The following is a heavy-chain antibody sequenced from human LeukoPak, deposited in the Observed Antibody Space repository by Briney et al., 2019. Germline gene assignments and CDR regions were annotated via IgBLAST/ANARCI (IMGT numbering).Heavy chain of an antibody. CDR2: ISSGGTYK. J-gene: IGHJ4*02. D-gene: IGHD6-19*01. Sequence: PGGSLRLSCSASGFTFSDYTMNWVRQAPGKGLEWVSSISSGGTYKYYADSVKGRFTISRDNAKNSLYLQMNSLRAEDAAVYYCARVRYDSGWYDYWGQGAQVIVSS. CDR1: GFTFSDYT. V-gene: IGHV3-21*01. CDR3: ARVRYDSGWYDY.